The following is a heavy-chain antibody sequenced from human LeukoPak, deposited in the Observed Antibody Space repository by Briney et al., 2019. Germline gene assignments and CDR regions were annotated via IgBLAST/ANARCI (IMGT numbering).Heavy chain of an antibody. Sequence: PSETLSLTCTVSGGSISSSSYYWGWIRQPPGKGLEWIGSIYYSGSTYYNPSLKSRVTISVDTSKNQFSLKLSSVTAADTAVYYCARDLGELVSNIWGQGTMVTVSS. CDR3: ARDLGELVSNI. V-gene: IGHV4-39*07. J-gene: IGHJ3*02. CDR2: IYYSGST. D-gene: IGHD3-10*01. CDR1: GGSISSSSYY.